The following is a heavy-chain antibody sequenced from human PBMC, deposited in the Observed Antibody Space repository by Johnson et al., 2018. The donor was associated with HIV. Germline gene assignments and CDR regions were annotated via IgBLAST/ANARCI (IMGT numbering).Heavy chain of an antibody. V-gene: IGHV3-33*01. CDR1: GYTFSGYG. J-gene: IGHJ3*02. CDR2: IWKDGKTK. CDR3: ARDGEYSYFAFDM. D-gene: IGHD5-18*01. Sequence: VQLVESGGGVAQPGRSLRLSCTASGYTFSGYGMHWVRQAPGKGLEWLAVIWKDGKTKYYADYVKGRFSISRDDSRSTLYVQMSSLRAEDTAVYYCARDGEYSYFAFDMWGQGTMVTVSS.